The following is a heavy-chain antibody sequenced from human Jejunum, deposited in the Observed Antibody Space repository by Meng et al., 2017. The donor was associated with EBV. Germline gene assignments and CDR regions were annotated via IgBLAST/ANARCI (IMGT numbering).Heavy chain of an antibody. V-gene: IGHV4-61*01. CDR2: IFHAGNT. D-gene: IGHD3-16*01. CDR3: ARGSHYTWDV. J-gene: IGHJ4*02. Sequence: GPLQEAVPGLVKPSETLSLTCTVSGGSVSTASYYWSWIRQSPGKGLEWIGEIFHAGNTNYNPSLKSQVTMSVDTSKNQFSLNLSSVTAADSAVYYCARGSHYTWDVWGQGTLVTVSS. CDR1: GGSVSTASYY.